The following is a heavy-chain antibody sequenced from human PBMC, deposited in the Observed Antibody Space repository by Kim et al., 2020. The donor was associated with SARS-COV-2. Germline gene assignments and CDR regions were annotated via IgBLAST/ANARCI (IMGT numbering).Heavy chain of an antibody. V-gene: IGHV1-46*01. D-gene: IGHD2-21*01. J-gene: IGHJ4*02. Sequence: ASVKVSCKASGYTFTSYYIHWVRQAPGQRLEWMGVINPSGGATTYAQKFQGRVSMTSDTSTSTLYMELRSLRSEDTAMYYCARDASLIPFDYWGQGTLV. CDR2: INPSGGAT. CDR3: ARDASLIPFDY. CDR1: GYTFTSYY.